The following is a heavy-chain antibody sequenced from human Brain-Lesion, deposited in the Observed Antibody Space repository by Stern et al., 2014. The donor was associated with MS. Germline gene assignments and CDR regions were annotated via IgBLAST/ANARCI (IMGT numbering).Heavy chain of an antibody. CDR1: GFTFGSFA. J-gene: IGHJ5*02. V-gene: IGHV3-30*18. Sequence: VQLVESGGGVVQPGRPLRLSCVASGFTFGSFAMNWVRQAPGKGLEWVADVSYDGSNKYYADSVKGRFTISRDNSQNTLYMQMSSLRPEDTAVYYCAKDRQYLTYFFDHWGQGSLVTVSS. D-gene: IGHD2/OR15-2a*01. CDR2: VSYDGSNK. CDR3: AKDRQYLTYFFDH.